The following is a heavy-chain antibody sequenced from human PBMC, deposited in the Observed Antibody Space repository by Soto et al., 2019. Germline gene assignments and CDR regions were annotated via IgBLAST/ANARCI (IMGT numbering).Heavy chain of an antibody. CDR1: GYNFGDYY. D-gene: IGHD2-15*01. V-gene: IGHV1-2*02. J-gene: IGHJ6*02. Sequence: QVQLVQSGAEVKKPGASVKVSCKASGYNFGDYYIHWVRRAPGQGPQWMGWIIPNRGVTQFAENFRGRVSMTSDTSLNTAYLELMRLKSDDTATYYCARDGGVAAIYGMDVWGQGTTVIVSS. CDR3: ARDGGVAAIYGMDV. CDR2: IIPNRGVT.